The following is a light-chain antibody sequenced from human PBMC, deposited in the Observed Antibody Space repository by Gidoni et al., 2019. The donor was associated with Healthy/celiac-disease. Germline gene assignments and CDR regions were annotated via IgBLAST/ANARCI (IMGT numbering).Light chain of an antibody. J-gene: IGKJ2*01. Sequence: DLVITQSPLSLPVTPGEPASISCRSSQSLLHSNGYNYLDWYLQKTGQSPQLLIYLGSNRASGVPDRFSGSGSGTDFTLKISRVEAEDVGVYYCMQALQTPAFGQGTKLEIK. CDR2: LGS. CDR1: QSLLHSNGYNY. CDR3: MQALQTPA. V-gene: IGKV2-28*01.